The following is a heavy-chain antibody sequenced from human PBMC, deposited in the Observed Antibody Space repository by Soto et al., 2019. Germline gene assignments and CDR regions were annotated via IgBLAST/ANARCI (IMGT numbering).Heavy chain of an antibody. CDR1: GGTLSSYA. J-gene: IGHJ3*02. D-gene: IGHD6-13*01. Sequence: GASVKVSCKASGGTLSSYAISWVRQAPGQGLEWMGRIIPIFGTTNYAQKFQGRVTMTRDKSTSTVYMELSSLRSEDTAVYYCARPGIAAAGTKIAFDIWGQGTMVTVSS. CDR3: ARPGIAAAGTKIAFDI. CDR2: IIPIFGTT. V-gene: IGHV1-69*05.